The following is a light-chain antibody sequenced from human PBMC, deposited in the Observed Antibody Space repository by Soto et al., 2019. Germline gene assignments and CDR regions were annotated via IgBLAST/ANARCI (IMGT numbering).Light chain of an antibody. CDR3: LVYYGGTWV. V-gene: IGLV7-43*01. CDR1: TGAVTSGYF. Sequence: QAVVTQEPSLTVSPGGTVTLTYASNTGAVTSGYFPNWFQQKPGQAPRALIYGTSDRYSWTPARFSGSLLGGKAALTLSGVQPEDEADYYCLVYYGGTWVFGGGTKLTVL. CDR2: GTS. J-gene: IGLJ3*02.